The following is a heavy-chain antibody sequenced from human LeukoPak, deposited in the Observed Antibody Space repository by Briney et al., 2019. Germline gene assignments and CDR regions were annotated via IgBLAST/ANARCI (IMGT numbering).Heavy chain of an antibody. CDR3: ARESPDYYDSSGYPEYFQH. D-gene: IGHD3-22*01. CDR2: ISYDGSNK. Sequence: GGSLRLSCAASGFTFSSYAMHWVRQAPGKGLEWVAVISYDGSNKYYADSVKGRFTISRDNSKNTLYLQMNSLRAEDTAVYYCARESPDYYDSSGYPEYFQHWGQGTLVTVSS. V-gene: IGHV3-30-3*01. J-gene: IGHJ1*01. CDR1: GFTFSSYA.